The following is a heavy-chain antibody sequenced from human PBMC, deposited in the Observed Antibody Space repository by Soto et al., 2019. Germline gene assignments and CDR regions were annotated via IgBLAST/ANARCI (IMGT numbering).Heavy chain of an antibody. CDR3: ARVEARNYYYYYGMDV. J-gene: IGHJ6*02. D-gene: IGHD1-1*01. CDR1: GGSISSGGYY. CDR2: IYYSGST. V-gene: IGHV4-31*03. Sequence: QVQLQESGPGLVKPSQTLSLTCTVSGGSISSGGYYWSWIRQHPGKGLEWIGYIYYSGSTYYNPSLKSRVTISVDTSKNQFSLKLSSVTAADTAVYYCARVEARNYYYYYGMDVWGQGTTVTVSS.